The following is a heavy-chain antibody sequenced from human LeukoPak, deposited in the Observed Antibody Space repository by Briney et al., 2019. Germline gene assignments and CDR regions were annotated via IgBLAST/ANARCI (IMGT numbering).Heavy chain of an antibody. CDR2: INPGDRDT. CDR3: ARVVAAAGTRWFDP. CDR1: GYSFTTYW. D-gene: IGHD6-13*01. J-gene: IGHJ5*02. Sequence: GESLKISCKGSGYSFTTYWIAWVRQMPGKGLEWMGIINPGDRDTRYSPSYQGQVTISADKSITTAYLQWSSLKASDTAMYYCARVVAAAGTRWFDPWGQGTLVTVSS. V-gene: IGHV5-51*01.